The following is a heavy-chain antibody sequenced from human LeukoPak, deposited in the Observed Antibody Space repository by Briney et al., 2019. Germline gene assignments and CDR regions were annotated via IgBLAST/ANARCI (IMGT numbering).Heavy chain of an antibody. V-gene: IGHV4-4*09. CDR1: GGSISSYY. CDR2: IYTSGST. CDR3: ARRMRDYDILTGYRSDYFDY. J-gene: IGHJ4*02. Sequence: SETLSLTCTVSGGSISSYYWSWIRQPPGKGLEWIWYIYTSGSTNYNPSLKSRVTISVDTSKNQFSLKLSSVTAADTAVYYCARRMRDYDILTGYRSDYFDYWCQGTLVTVSS. D-gene: IGHD3-9*01.